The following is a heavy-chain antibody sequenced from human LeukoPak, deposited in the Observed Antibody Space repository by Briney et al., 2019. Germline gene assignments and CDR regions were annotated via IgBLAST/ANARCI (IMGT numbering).Heavy chain of an antibody. J-gene: IGHJ4*02. Sequence: PGGSLRLSCAASGFTFDDYGMSWVRQAPGKGLEWVSGINWNGGSTGYADSVKGRFTISRDNAKNSLYLQMNSLRAEDTALYYCARSKDYDYVWGSYPHDYWGQGTLVTVSS. CDR1: GFTFDDYG. V-gene: IGHV3-20*04. CDR3: ARSKDYDYVWGSYPHDY. D-gene: IGHD3-16*02. CDR2: INWNGGST.